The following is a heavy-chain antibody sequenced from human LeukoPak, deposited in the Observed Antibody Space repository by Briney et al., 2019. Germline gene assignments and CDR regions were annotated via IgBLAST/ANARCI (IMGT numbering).Heavy chain of an antibody. CDR3: ARGPLKRQLDEIFDY. D-gene: IGHD6-13*01. V-gene: IGHV4-39*07. CDR1: GGSISSSSYY. J-gene: IGHJ4*02. Sequence: PSETLSLTCTVSGGSISSSSYYWGWIRQPPGKGLEWIGSIYYSGSTYYNPSLKSRVTISVDTSKNQFSLKLSSVTAADTAVYYCARGPLKRQLDEIFDYWGQGTLVTVSS. CDR2: IYYSGST.